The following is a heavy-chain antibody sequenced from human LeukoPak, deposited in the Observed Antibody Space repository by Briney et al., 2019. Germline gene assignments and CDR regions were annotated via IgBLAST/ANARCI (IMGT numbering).Heavy chain of an antibody. Sequence: SQTLSLTCTVSGGSISSYYWSWIRQPPGKGLEWIGYIYYSGSTNYNPSLKSRVTISVDTSKNQFSLKLSSVTAADTAVYYCARKRYSSSWYYFDYWGQGTLVTVSS. CDR3: ARKRYSSSWYYFDY. D-gene: IGHD6-13*01. V-gene: IGHV4-59*01. CDR1: GGSISSYY. J-gene: IGHJ4*02. CDR2: IYYSGST.